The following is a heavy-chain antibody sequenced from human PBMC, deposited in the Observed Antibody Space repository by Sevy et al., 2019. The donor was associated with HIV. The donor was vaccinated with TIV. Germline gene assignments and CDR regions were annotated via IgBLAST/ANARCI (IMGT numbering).Heavy chain of an antibody. Sequence: GGSLGLSCEAFGFTLSGYSMNWVRQAPGKGLEWVSYISSSSNPIYYADSVKGRFTISRDNARNSLYLQMNSLRAEDTAVYYCARGRSGGGATNAFDMWGQGTMVTVSS. CDR1: GFTLSGYS. V-gene: IGHV3-48*01. CDR2: ISSSSNPI. D-gene: IGHD1-26*01. CDR3: ARGRSGGGATNAFDM. J-gene: IGHJ3*02.